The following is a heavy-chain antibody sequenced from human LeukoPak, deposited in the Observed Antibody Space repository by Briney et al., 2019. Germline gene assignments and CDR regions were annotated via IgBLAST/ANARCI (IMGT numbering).Heavy chain of an antibody. V-gene: IGHV4-34*01. CDR2: INHSGST. D-gene: IGHD3-10*01. Sequence: SETLSLTCAVYGGSFSGYYWSWIRQPPGKGLEWIGEINHSGSTNYNPSLKSRVTISVDTSKNQFSLKLSSVTAADTAVYYCARHLSGGSGSYYYYYMDVWGKGTTVTVSS. CDR3: ARHLSGGSGSYYYYYMDV. CDR1: GGSFSGYY. J-gene: IGHJ6*03.